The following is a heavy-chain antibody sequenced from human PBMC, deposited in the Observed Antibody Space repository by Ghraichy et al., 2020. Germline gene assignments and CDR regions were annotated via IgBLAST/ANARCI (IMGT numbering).Heavy chain of an antibody. D-gene: IGHD6-13*01. CDR2: ISGSGGSP. J-gene: IGHJ4*01. V-gene: IGHV3-23*01. Sequence: VSAISGSGGSPYYTDSVKGRFTISRANSKNPLYLQMNSLGGEDTAIYYCAKGGSSSWYVVDYWG. CDR3: AKGGSSSWYVVDY.